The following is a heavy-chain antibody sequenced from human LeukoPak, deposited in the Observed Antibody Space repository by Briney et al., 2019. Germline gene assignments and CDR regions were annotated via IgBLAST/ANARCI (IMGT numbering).Heavy chain of an antibody. CDR1: GYTFTGYY. J-gene: IGHJ4*02. V-gene: IGHV1-2*02. CDR3: ARDFYLDY. Sequence: ASVKVSCKTSGYTFTGYYIHWVRQAPGQGLEWMGWINANSGGTNYAQKFQGRVTMNRDTSIYTAYMELSRLSSDDTAVYYCARDFYLDYWGQGTLVTVSS. CDR2: INANSGGT.